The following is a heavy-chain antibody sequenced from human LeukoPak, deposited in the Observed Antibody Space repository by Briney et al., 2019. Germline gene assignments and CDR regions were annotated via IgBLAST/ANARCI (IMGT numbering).Heavy chain of an antibody. Sequence: PGGSLRLPCAASGFTFDDYAMHWVRQAPGKGLEWVSGISWNSGSIGYADSVKGRFTISRDNAKNSLYLQMNSLRAEDTALYYCAKGLPDYGDYYYYYGMDVWGQGTTVTVSS. J-gene: IGHJ6*02. D-gene: IGHD4-17*01. CDR1: GFTFDDYA. CDR2: ISWNSGSI. V-gene: IGHV3-9*01. CDR3: AKGLPDYGDYYYYYGMDV.